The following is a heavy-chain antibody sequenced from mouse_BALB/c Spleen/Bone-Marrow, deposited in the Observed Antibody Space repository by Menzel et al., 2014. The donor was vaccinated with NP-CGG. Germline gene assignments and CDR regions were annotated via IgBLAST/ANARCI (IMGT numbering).Heavy chain of an antibody. D-gene: IGHD2-4*01. CDR3: TRGDDYDEEFAY. J-gene: IGHJ3*01. Sequence: VQLQQSVAELVKPGASVKLSCKASGYTFTSYYMYWVKQRPGQGLEWIGGINPSNGGTNFNEKFKSKATLTVDKSSSTAYMQLSSLTSEDSAVYYCTRGDDYDEEFAYWGQGTLVTVSA. CDR1: GYTFTSYY. V-gene: IGHV1S81*02. CDR2: INPSNGGT.